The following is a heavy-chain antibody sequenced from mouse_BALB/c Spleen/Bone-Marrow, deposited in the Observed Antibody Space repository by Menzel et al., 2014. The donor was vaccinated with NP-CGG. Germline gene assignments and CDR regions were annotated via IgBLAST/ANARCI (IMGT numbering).Heavy chain of an antibody. Sequence: VQLVESGPGLVAPSQSLSITCTVSGFSLTSYGVHWVRQPPGKGLEWLVVIWSDGNTAYNSALKSRLSISKDNSKSQVFLKMNSLQTDDTAMYYCARNPYGNYAMDYWGQGTSVTVSS. V-gene: IGHV2-6*02. J-gene: IGHJ4*01. CDR3: ARNPYGNYAMDY. CDR1: GFSLTSYG. D-gene: IGHD2-10*02. CDR2: IWSDGNT.